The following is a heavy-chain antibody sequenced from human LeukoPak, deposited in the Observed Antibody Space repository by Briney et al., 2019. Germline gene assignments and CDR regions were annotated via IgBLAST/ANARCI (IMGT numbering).Heavy chain of an antibody. V-gene: IGHV1-8*01. CDR3: TRGLVVLSATSWAFDI. Sequence: ASVKVSCKASGYTFTSYDINWVRQATGQGLEWMGWMNPSSGNTGYAQKFQARVSMTRNTSISTAYMELSSLRSEDTAVYYCTRGLVVLSATSWAFDIWGHGTMVTVSS. CDR2: MNPSSGNT. CDR1: GYTFTSYD. D-gene: IGHD2-15*01. J-gene: IGHJ3*02.